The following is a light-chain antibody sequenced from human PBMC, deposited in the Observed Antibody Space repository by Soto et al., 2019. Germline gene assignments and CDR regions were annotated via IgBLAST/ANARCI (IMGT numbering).Light chain of an antibody. J-gene: IGKJ2*01. V-gene: IGKV2-28*01. CDR1: QSLLHSNGYNY. Sequence: DIVMTQSPLSLPVTPGEPASISCRSSQSLLHSNGYNYLDWYLQKPGQSPQLLIYLGSNRASGVPDRFSGSGSGTDFTLKISRVEAEDVGVYYCMQALQTPYNFGQGTKVDI. CDR2: LGS. CDR3: MQALQTPYN.